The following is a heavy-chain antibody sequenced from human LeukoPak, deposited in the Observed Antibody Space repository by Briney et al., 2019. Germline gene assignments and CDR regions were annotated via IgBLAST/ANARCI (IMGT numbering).Heavy chain of an antibody. Sequence: GESLKISCKGSGYSFTSYWIGWVRRMPGKGLEWMGIIYPGDSDTRYSPSFQGQVTISADKSISTAYLQWSSLKASDTAMCYCARQGCSGGSCYFGFFDYWGQGTLVTVSS. CDR2: IYPGDSDT. CDR3: ARQGCSGGSCYFGFFDY. D-gene: IGHD2-15*01. J-gene: IGHJ4*02. CDR1: GYSFTSYW. V-gene: IGHV5-51*01.